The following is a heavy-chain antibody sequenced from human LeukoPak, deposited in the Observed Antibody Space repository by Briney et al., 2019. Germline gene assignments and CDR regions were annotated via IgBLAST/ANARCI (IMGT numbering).Heavy chain of an antibody. J-gene: IGHJ6*02. CDR1: GFTFDDYA. V-gene: IGHV3-9*01. D-gene: IGHD6-19*01. Sequence: PGRSLRLSCAASGFTFDDYAMHWVRQAPGKGLEWVSGISWNSGSIGYADSVKGRFTISRDNAKNSLYLQMNSLRPEDTALYYCAKDGSSGSHYYYGMDVWGHGTTVTVSS. CDR2: ISWNSGSI. CDR3: AKDGSSGSHYYYGMDV.